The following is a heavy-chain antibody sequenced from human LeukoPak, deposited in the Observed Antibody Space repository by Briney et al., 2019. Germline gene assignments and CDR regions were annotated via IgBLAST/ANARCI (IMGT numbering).Heavy chain of an antibody. CDR2: ISGSGGST. Sequence: QPGGSLRLSCAASGFTFSSYAMSWVRQAPGKRLEWVSAISGSGGSTYYADSVKGRFTISRDNSKNTLYLQMNSLRAEDTAVYYCAKGGSSSPYFDYWGQGTLVTVSS. CDR3: AKGGSSSPYFDY. CDR1: GFTFSSYA. D-gene: IGHD6-6*01. V-gene: IGHV3-23*01. J-gene: IGHJ4*02.